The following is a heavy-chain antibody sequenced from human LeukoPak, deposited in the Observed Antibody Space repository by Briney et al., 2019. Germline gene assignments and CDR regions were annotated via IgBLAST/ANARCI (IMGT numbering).Heavy chain of an antibody. J-gene: IGHJ3*02. Sequence: SETLSLTCAVYGGSFSGYYWSWIRLPPGKGLEWIGEINHSGSTNYNPSLKSRVTISVDTSKNQFSLKLSSVTAADTAVYYCARVKRLGQRITNRRVAFDIWGQGTMATVSS. CDR2: INHSGST. CDR1: GGSFSGYY. V-gene: IGHV4-34*01. D-gene: IGHD1/OR15-1a*01. CDR3: ARVKRLGQRITNRRVAFDI.